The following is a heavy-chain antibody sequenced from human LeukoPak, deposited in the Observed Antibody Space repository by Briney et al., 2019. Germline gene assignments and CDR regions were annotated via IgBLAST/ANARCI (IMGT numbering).Heavy chain of an antibody. J-gene: IGHJ4*02. Sequence: GGSLRLSCAASGLTFDDYAMHWVRQAPGKGLEWVSGISWNSGSIGYADSVKGRFTISRDNAKNSLYLQMNSLRAEDTALYYCAKDRLSGYSSSWYLDYWGQGTLVTVSS. D-gene: IGHD6-13*01. CDR2: ISWNSGSI. CDR3: AKDRLSGYSSSWYLDY. CDR1: GLTFDDYA. V-gene: IGHV3-9*01.